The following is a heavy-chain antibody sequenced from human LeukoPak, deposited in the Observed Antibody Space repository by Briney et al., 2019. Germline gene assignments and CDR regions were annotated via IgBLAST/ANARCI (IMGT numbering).Heavy chain of an antibody. CDR3: AKDQSKAVTPGHCFDC. CDR1: GFTFSNDA. D-gene: IGHD4-17*01. J-gene: IGHJ4*02. Sequence: GGSLRLSCAVSGFTFSNDALQWWSQAPGKRGEGVVVIWYGGGNPYYGDSVKGRVTISRDNSKDTFYLQMNSLSAEDTAVYYCAKDQSKAVTPGHCFDCWGQGTLVTVSS. CDR2: IWYGGGNP. V-gene: IGHV3-33*06.